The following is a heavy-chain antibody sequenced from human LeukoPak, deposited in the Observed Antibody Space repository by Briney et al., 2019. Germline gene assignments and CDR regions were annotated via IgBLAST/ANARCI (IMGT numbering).Heavy chain of an antibody. Sequence: PGGSLRLSCAASGFIFSSYWMSWVRQSPGKGLELVANIKQDGSERYYMDSVKGRFTISRDNAKASLYLQMNSLRAEDMSVYYCARETTDDFLYYYMDVWGKGTTVIVSS. CDR3: ARETTDDFLYYYMDV. D-gene: IGHD1/OR15-1a*01. CDR2: IKQDGSER. CDR1: GFIFSSYW. J-gene: IGHJ6*03. V-gene: IGHV3-7*01.